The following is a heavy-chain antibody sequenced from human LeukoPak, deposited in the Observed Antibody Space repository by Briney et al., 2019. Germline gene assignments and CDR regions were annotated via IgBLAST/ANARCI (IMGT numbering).Heavy chain of an antibody. J-gene: IGHJ4*02. V-gene: IGHV4-38-2*02. CDR2: IYHSGST. Sequence: PSETLSLTCTVSGYSISSGFYWGWIRQPPGKGLEWIGSIYHSGSTHYNSSLKSRVTISVDTSKNQLSLKLSSVTAADTAVYYCGGGDYWGQGTLVTVSS. CDR1: GYSISSGFY. CDR3: GGGDY.